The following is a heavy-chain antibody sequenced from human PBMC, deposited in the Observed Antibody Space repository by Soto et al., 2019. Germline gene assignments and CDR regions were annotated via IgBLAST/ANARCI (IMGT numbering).Heavy chain of an antibody. V-gene: IGHV3-30*18. CDR3: AKPMNDYSILYYFDY. D-gene: IGHD4-4*01. CDR1: GFTFSSYG. Sequence: GGSLRLSCAASGFTFSSYGMHWVRQAPGKGLEWVAVISYDGSNKYYADSVKGRFTISRDNSKNTLYLQMNSLRAEDTAVYYCAKPMNDYSILYYFDYWGQGTLVTVSS. J-gene: IGHJ4*02. CDR2: ISYDGSNK.